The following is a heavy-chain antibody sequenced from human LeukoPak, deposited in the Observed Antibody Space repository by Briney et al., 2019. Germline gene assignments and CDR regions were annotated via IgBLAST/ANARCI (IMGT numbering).Heavy chain of an antibody. V-gene: IGHV2-5*01. CDR2: IYWNDNK. CDR1: GFSSSTSGVG. J-gene: IGHJ4*02. CDR3: ADYGDYGFLYHFDY. Sequence: SGPTLLKAPPTLTLSCTIPGFSSSTSGVGVGWIRQTPGKALEWLALIYWNDNKLYSPSLKSRLTITKDTSNNQVVLTMTNMYPVDTATYYSADYGDYGFLYHFDYWGQGTLVTVSP. D-gene: IGHD4-17*01.